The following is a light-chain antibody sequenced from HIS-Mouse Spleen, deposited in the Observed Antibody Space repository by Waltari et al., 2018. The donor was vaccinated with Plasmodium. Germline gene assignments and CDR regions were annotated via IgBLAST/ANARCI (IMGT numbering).Light chain of an antibody. Sequence: EIVLTQSPGTLSLSPGERATLSCRASQSVSSSHLAWYQQKPGQAPRLLIYGSSSRATGIPDRFSGNGSGTDFTLTISRLEPEDFAVYYCQQYGSAPWTFGQGTKVEIK. CDR2: GSS. J-gene: IGKJ1*01. CDR3: QQYGSAPWT. CDR1: QSVSSSH. V-gene: IGKV3-20*01.